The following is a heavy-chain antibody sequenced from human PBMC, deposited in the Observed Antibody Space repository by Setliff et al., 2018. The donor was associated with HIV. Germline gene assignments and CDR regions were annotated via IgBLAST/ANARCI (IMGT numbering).Heavy chain of an antibody. CDR3: ARDLGGIVVAAFDY. V-gene: IGHV3-33*01. CDR2: IWYDGSNK. CDR1: GFTFSSYG. Sequence: PGGSLRLSCAASGFTFSSYGMHWVRQAPGKGLEWVAVIWYDGSNKYYADSVKGRFTISRDNSKNTLYLQMNSLRDEDTAVYYCARDLGGIVVAAFDYWGQGTLVTVPQ. D-gene: IGHD6-19*01. J-gene: IGHJ4*02.